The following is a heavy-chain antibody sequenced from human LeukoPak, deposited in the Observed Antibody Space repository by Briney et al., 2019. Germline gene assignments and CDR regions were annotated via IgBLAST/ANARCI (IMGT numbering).Heavy chain of an antibody. J-gene: IGHJ4*02. CDR1: GFTFFNAW. CDR2: IRSKTDGGTT. CDR3: ATAPGYWATAPFDY. V-gene: IGHV3-15*01. Sequence: GGSLRLSCAASGFTFFNAWMNWVRQTPGKGLEWGGRIRSKTDGGTTDYAASVKGRFTISRDDSKNTVYLQMNSLKAEDTAVYYCATAPGYWATAPFDYWGQGTLVTVSS. D-gene: IGHD3-22*01.